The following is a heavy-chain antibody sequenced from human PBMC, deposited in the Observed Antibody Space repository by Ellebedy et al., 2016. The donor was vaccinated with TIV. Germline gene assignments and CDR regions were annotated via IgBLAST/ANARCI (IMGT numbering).Heavy chain of an antibody. CDR1: GGSFSSYY. CDR3: ARDAVLVPDWYFGL. Sequence: SETLSLTXTVSGGSFSSYYWSWIRQSAGKGLEWIGRIFMSGSTTYNPSLKNRVTMSADASTAQLSMNLSSVTAADTAVYFCARDAVLVPDWYFGLWGRGTLVTVSS. CDR2: IFMSGST. D-gene: IGHD6-19*01. J-gene: IGHJ2*01. V-gene: IGHV4-4*07.